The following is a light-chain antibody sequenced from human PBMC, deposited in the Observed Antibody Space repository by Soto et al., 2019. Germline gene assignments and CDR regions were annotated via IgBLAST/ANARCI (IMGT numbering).Light chain of an antibody. CDR3: AAWDDSLNGLV. CDR1: SSNIGINT. V-gene: IGLV1-44*01. CDR2: SNN. Sequence: QSVLTQPPSASGTPGQRVTISCSGSSSNIGINTVNWYQQLPGTAPRLLIDSNNQRPSGVPDRFSGSKSGTSASLAISVLQSEDEADYYCAAWDDSLNGLVFGGGTQLTVL. J-gene: IGLJ2*01.